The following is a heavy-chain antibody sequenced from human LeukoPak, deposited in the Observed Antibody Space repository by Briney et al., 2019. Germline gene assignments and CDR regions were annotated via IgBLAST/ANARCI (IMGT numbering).Heavy chain of an antibody. CDR2: IYHSGST. Sequence: PSQTLSLTCTVSGGSISSGGYYWSWIRQPPGKGLEWIGYIYHSGSTYYNPSLKSRVTISVDTSKNQFSLKLSSVTAADTAVYYCARDHPEAGWDYWGQGTLVTVSS. CDR1: GGSISSGGYY. V-gene: IGHV4-30-2*05. J-gene: IGHJ1*01. D-gene: IGHD6-19*01. CDR3: ARDHPEAGWDY.